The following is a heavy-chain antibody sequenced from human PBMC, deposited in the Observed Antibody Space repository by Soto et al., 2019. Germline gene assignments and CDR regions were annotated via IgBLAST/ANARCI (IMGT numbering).Heavy chain of an antibody. Sequence: ASVKVSCKASGYTFTSYYMHWVRQAPGQGLEWMGIINPSGGSTSYAQKFQGRVTMTEDTSTDTAYMELSSLRSEDTAVYYCATGITMIVVPFDYWGQGTLVTVSS. CDR3: ATGITMIVVPFDY. CDR1: GYTFTSYY. J-gene: IGHJ4*02. D-gene: IGHD3-22*01. CDR2: INPSGGST. V-gene: IGHV1-46*01.